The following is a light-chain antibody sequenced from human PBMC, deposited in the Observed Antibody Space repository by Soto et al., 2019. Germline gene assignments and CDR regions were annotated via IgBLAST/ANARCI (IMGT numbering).Light chain of an antibody. V-gene: IGKV4-1*01. CDR3: QQYYSTPLT. J-gene: IGKJ4*01. CDR1: QSVLCRSNNKNY. Sequence: DIVMTQSPDSLAVSLGERATINCKSSQSVLCRSNNKNYLAWYQQKPGQPPKLLIYWASTRESGVPDRFSGSGSGTDFTLTISSLQAEYVAVYYCQQYYSTPLTFGGETKVEIK. CDR2: WAS.